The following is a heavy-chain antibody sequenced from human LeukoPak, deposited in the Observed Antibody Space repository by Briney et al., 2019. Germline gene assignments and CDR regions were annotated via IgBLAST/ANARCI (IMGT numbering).Heavy chain of an antibody. Sequence: SETLSLTCTVSGYSISSGYYWGWIRQPPGKGLEWVGSIYHSGSTYYNPSLKSRVTISLDTSKFQFSLRLNSVTAADTAVYYCARADPNASGYFYRFNWSDPWGQGTLVTVSS. V-gene: IGHV4-38-2*02. J-gene: IGHJ5*02. CDR1: GYSISSGYY. CDR2: IYHSGST. D-gene: IGHD3-10*01. CDR3: ARADPNASGYFYRFNWSDP.